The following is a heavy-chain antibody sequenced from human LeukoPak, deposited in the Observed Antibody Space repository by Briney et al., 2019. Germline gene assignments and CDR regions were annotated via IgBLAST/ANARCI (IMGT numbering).Heavy chain of an antibody. CDR3: AKDGSWSCTD. CDR2: IAHHGNNR. V-gene: IGHV3-30*02. J-gene: IGHJ4*02. CDR1: GVTFSASA. D-gene: IGHD2-21*01. Sequence: GRSLRLSCTTSGVTFSASAMHWVRQGPGKGLEWVSYIAHHGNNRYYVDSVKGRFTISRDNSKGTLYLQMNSLRGDDTAIYYCAKDGSWSCTDWGQGTLVTVAP.